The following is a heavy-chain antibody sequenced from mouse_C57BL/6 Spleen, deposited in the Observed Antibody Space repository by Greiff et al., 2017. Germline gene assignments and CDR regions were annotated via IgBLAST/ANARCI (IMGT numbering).Heavy chain of an antibody. CDR1: GYTFTDCY. CDR2: INPNNGGT. V-gene: IGHV1-26*01. CDR3: ARQRWFAY. J-gene: IGHJ3*01. Sequence: VQLQQSGPELVKPGASVKISCKASGYTFTDCYMHWVKQSHGKSLEWIGDINPNNGGTSYNQKFKGKATLTVDKSSSTAYMELRSLTSEDSAVYYCARQRWFAYWGQGTLVTVSA.